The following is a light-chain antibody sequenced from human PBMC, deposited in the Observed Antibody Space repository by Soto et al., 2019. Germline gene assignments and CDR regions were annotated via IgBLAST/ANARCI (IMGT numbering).Light chain of an antibody. CDR2: EVT. V-gene: IGLV2-8*01. CDR1: SSDVGAYNY. J-gene: IGLJ3*02. Sequence: QSVLTQPPSASGSPGQSVTISCTGTSSDVGAYNYVSWYQQHAGKAPKLVIYEVTKRPSGVPDRFSGSKSANTASLTVSGLQAEDEDDYYCSSFAPSNTWVFGGGTKLTVL. CDR3: SSFAPSNTWV.